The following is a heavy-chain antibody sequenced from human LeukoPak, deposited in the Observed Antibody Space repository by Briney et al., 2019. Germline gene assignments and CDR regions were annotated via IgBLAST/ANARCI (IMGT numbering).Heavy chain of an antibody. CDR3: AKDQFSEMATRGGVVLVFDY. V-gene: IGHV3-23*01. CDR2: ISGSGGST. D-gene: IGHD5-24*01. CDR1: GFTFSSYA. Sequence: GGSLRLSCAASGFTFSSYAMNWVRQAPGKGLEWVSDISGSGGSTYYADSVKGRFTISRDNSKNTLYLQMNSLRAEDTAVYYCAKDQFSEMATRGGVVLVFDYWGQGTLVTVSS. J-gene: IGHJ4*02.